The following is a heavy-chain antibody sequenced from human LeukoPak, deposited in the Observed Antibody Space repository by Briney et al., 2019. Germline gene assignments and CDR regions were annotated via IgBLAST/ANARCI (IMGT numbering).Heavy chain of an antibody. CDR1: GYTFTGYY. D-gene: IGHD3-3*01. CDR2: INPNSGGT. CDR3: ARDKEDYDFWSGYYGRQGFSYGMDV. V-gene: IGHV1-2*02. J-gene: IGHJ6*02. Sequence: ASVKVSCKASGYTFTGYYMHWVRQAPGQGLEWMGWINPNSGGTNYAQKFQGRVTTTRDTSISTAYMELSRLRSDDTAVYYCARDKEDYDFWSGYYGRQGFSYGMDVWGQGTTVTVSS.